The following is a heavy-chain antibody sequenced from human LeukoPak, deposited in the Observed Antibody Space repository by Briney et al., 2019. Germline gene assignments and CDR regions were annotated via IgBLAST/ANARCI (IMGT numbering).Heavy chain of an antibody. J-gene: IGHJ4*02. D-gene: IGHD3-22*01. V-gene: IGHV1-69*04. CDR1: GGTLSSYA. Sequence: GASVKVSCKASGGTLSSYAISWVRQAPGQGLEWMGRIIPILGIANYAQKFQGRVTITADKSTSTAYMELSSLRSEDTAVYYCARDLYYYDSSGYPGWGQGTLVTVSS. CDR2: IIPILGIA. CDR3: ARDLYYYDSSGYPG.